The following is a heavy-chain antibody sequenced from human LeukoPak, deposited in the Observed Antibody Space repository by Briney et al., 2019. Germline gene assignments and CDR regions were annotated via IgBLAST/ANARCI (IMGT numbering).Heavy chain of an antibody. D-gene: IGHD6-13*01. CDR3: ASTYRGAAAFDY. J-gene: IGHJ4*02. CDR1: GGSISSYY. Sequence: SETLSLTCTVSGGSISSYYWSWIRQPPGKGLEWIGYIYYSGSTNYNPSLKSRVTISVDTSKNQFSLKLSSVTAADAAVYYCASTYRGAAAFDYWGQGTLVTVSS. V-gene: IGHV4-59*08. CDR2: IYYSGST.